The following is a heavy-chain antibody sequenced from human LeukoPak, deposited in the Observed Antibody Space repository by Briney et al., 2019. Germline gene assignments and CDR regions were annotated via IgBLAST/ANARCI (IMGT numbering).Heavy chain of an antibody. CDR3: ARDHQVSYFDY. J-gene: IGHJ4*02. D-gene: IGHD6-6*01. Sequence: GGSLRLSCAASGFTFSASSMHWVRQAPGKGLEWVALISDDGSNESFADSVKGRFTISRDNSKNTLYLQMNSLRADDAAVYYCARDHQVSYFDYWGQGTLVTVSS. V-gene: IGHV3-30*04. CDR2: ISDDGSNE. CDR1: GFTFSASS.